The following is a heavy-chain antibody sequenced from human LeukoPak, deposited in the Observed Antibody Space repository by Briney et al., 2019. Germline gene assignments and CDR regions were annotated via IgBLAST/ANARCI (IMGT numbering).Heavy chain of an antibody. J-gene: IGHJ4*02. CDR1: GYSFTTYW. CDR3: ARQRDYGDYFYSRFFDY. D-gene: IGHD4-17*01. CDR2: VYPGDSDT. V-gene: IGHV5-51*01. Sequence: GESLKISCKASGYSFTTYWIAWVRQLPGKGLEWMGRVYPGDSDTTYGPSFQGQVTISADKSINTAYLQWSSLKASDTAIYYCARQRDYGDYFYSRFFDYWGQGSLVTVSS.